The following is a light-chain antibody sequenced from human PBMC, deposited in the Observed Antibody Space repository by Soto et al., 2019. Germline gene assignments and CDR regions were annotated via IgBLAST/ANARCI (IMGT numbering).Light chain of an antibody. CDR2: GAS. CDR1: QSVSSSY. CDR3: QRYVSSPCT. V-gene: IGKV3-20*01. J-gene: IGKJ1*01. Sequence: EIVLTQSPGTLSLSPGERATLSCMASQSVSSSYFAWYQQKPGQAPRPLIYGASSRAIGLPDRFSGSGSGTDFTLTISRLEPEEFSAYFCQRYVSSPCTFGQGTKVEIK.